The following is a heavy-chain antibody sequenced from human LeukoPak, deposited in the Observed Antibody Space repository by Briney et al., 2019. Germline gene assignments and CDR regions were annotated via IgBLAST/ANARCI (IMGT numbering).Heavy chain of an antibody. D-gene: IGHD6-13*01. CDR2: IYHSGST. CDR1: GGSISSDGYY. J-gene: IGHJ4*02. Sequence: SETLSLTCTVSGGSISSDGYYWSWIRQPPGKGLEWIGYIYHSGSTYYNPSLKSRVTISIDRSKNQFSLNLSSVTAADTAVYSCARGDSTLSKSRFDYWGQGILVTVSS. CDR3: ARGDSTLSKSRFDY. V-gene: IGHV4-30-2*01.